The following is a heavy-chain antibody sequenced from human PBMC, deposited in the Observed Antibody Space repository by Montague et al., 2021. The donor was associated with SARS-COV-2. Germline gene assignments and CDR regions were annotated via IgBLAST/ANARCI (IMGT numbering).Heavy chain of an antibody. V-gene: IGHV4-59*01. J-gene: IGHJ4*02. CDR2: TYNSGST. D-gene: IGHD6-19*01. Sequence: SETLSLTCTVSGGSISGYYWSWIRQPPGKGLEWIGYTYNSGSTNYNPSLKGRVTISVDTSKNQFSLKLSSVTAADTAVYYCARVKGSGWNYYFDFWGQGTLVTVSS. CDR3: ARVKGSGWNYYFDF. CDR1: GGSISGYY.